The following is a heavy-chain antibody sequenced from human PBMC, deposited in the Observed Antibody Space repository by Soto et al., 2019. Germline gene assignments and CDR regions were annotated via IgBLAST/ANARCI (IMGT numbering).Heavy chain of an antibody. J-gene: IGHJ3*02. CDR1: GFTLSDFA. CDR3: ARYPTAAAFDI. D-gene: IGHD2-15*01. CDR2: MSYDGFNK. Sequence: PVGSLRLSCAASGFTLSDFAMHWVRQAPGKGLEWLAFMSYDGFNKYYADSVKGRFTISRDNFKDTLFLQMNTLRADDTAMYYCARYPTAAAFDIWGQGTMVTVSS. V-gene: IGHV3-30*04.